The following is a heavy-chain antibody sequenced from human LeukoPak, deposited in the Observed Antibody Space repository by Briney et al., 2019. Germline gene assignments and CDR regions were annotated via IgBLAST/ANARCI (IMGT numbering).Heavy chain of an antibody. V-gene: IGHV4-39*01. Sequence: SETLCLTCTVPGGSIISGSCNWGWIRHPPGKGREWLGTIYFSGTTYSNPSLQSRAPIPVATSKNRFFLKVTSVTAADTAGYSCARLPTGFPNWFDPWGQGTRVTVSS. J-gene: IGHJ5*02. CDR3: ARLPTGFPNWFDP. CDR1: GGSIISGSCN. D-gene: IGHD2-8*02. CDR2: IYFSGTT.